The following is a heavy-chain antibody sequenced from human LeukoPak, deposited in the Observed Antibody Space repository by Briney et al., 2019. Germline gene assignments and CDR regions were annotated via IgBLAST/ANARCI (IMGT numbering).Heavy chain of an antibody. D-gene: IGHD3-16*01. CDR2: IKQDGSER. J-gene: IGHJ4*02. CDR1: GFTYTNYW. CDR3: ARGSMHVYHLYTDY. V-gene: IGHV3-7*01. Sequence: PGGPLRLSCAASGFTYTNYWVSWFRQAPGQGLEWVASIKQDGSERYYVDSVKGRFTISRDNAKNSLFLQLSSLRVEDTAVYYCARGSMHVYHLYTDYWGQGTLVTVSS.